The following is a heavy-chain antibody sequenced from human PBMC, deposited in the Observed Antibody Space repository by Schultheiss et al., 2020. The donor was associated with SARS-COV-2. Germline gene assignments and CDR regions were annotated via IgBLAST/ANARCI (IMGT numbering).Heavy chain of an antibody. CDR2: INPSGGST. D-gene: IGHD2-2*01. CDR3: ARVVPAATGFVPFDP. Sequence: ASVKVSCKASGYTFTSYYMHWVRQAPGQGLEWMGIINPSGGSTGYAQKFQGRVTMTRDTSTITVYMELSSLRSEDTAVYYCARVVPAATGFVPFDPWGQGTLVTVSS. CDR1: GYTFTSYY. V-gene: IGHV1-46*01. J-gene: IGHJ5*02.